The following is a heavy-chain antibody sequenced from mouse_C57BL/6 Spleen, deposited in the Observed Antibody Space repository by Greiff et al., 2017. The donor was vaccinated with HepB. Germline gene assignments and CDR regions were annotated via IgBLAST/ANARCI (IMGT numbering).Heavy chain of an antibody. J-gene: IGHJ4*01. CDR1: GYSITSGYY. Sequence: EVKLMESGPGLVKPSQSLSLTCSVTGYSITSGYYWNWIRQFPGNKLEWMGYISYDGSNNYNPSLKNRISITRDTSKNQFFLKLNSVTTEDTATYYCARGFYYDYDGDAMDYWGQGTSVTVSS. D-gene: IGHD2-4*01. CDR3: ARGFYYDYDGDAMDY. CDR2: ISYDGSN. V-gene: IGHV3-6*01.